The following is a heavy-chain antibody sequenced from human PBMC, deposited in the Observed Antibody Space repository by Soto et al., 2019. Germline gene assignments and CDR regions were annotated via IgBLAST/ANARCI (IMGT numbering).Heavy chain of an antibody. CDR2: IIPIFGTG. CDR1: GGSFSSYA. D-gene: IGHD6-25*01. Sequence: QVQLVQSGAEVKKPGSSVKVSCKASGGSFSSYAISWVRQAPGQGLEWMGGIIPIFGTGNYAQKFQGRVTITADESASTAYVELSSLRSEVTAEYYCARARRLPTHYYYYYGMDLWGQGTTVTVSS. V-gene: IGHV1-69*01. J-gene: IGHJ6*02. CDR3: ARARRLPTHYYYYYGMDL.